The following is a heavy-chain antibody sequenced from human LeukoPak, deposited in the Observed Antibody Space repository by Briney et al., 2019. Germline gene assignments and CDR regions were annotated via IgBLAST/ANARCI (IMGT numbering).Heavy chain of an antibody. D-gene: IGHD2-21*02. CDR3: ARGRGPYCGGDCPLDY. J-gene: IGHJ4*02. Sequence: ASVKVPCKASGYTFSNYGINWVRQAPGQGLECMGWISTHNGNTNYAQKFHGRVTMTTDTSTSTVYMEPRSLRSDDTAVYYCARGRGPYCGGDCPLDYWGQGTLVTVSS. CDR1: GYTFSNYG. CDR2: ISTHNGNT. V-gene: IGHV1-18*01.